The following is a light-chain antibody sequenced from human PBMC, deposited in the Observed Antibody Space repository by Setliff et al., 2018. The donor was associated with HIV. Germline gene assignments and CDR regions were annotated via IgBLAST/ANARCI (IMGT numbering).Light chain of an antibody. Sequence: QSALTQPASVSGSPGQSITISCTGTSSDVGGYSYVSWYQQHPGKAPKLIIYEVRNRPSGFSNRFSGSKSGNTASLTISGLQAEDEADYYCSSYAITNTLPFGTGTKVTV. J-gene: IGLJ1*01. V-gene: IGLV2-14*01. CDR1: SSDVGGYSY. CDR3: SSYAITNTLP. CDR2: EVR.